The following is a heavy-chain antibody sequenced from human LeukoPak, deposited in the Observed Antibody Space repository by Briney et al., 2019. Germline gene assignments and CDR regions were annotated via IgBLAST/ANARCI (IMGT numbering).Heavy chain of an antibody. Sequence: SETLSLTCTVSGGSISTYYWSWIRQPAGKGLEWIGEINHSGSTNYNPSLKSRVTISVDTSKNQFSLKLSSVTAADTAVYYCARGKYDTIAWVIRNPFDYWGQGTLVTVSS. J-gene: IGHJ4*02. CDR3: ARGKYDTIAWVIRNPFDY. D-gene: IGHD3-22*01. CDR2: INHSGST. V-gene: IGHV4-59*12. CDR1: GGSISTYY.